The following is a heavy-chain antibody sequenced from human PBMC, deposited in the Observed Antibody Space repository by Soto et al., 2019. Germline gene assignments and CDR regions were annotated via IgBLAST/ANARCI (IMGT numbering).Heavy chain of an antibody. CDR1: WFTVSSNY. J-gene: IGHJ1*01. CDR3: AREDPYYYDSSGSGYFQH. Sequence: PGGSLRLSCAASWFTVSSNYMSWVRQAPGKGLEWVSVIYSGGSTYYADSVKGRFTISRDNSKNTLYLQMNSLRAEDTAVYYCAREDPYYYDSSGSGYFQHWGQGTLVTVSS. CDR2: IYSGGST. V-gene: IGHV3-53*01. D-gene: IGHD3-22*01.